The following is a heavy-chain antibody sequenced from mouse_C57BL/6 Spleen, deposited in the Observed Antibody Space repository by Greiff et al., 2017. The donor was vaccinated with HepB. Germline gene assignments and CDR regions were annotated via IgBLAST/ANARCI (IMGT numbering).Heavy chain of an antibody. CDR1: GYTFTSYW. J-gene: IGHJ1*03. CDR3: ARRDDSSSSYWYFDV. CDR2: IDPSDSYT. V-gene: IGHV1-69*01. Sequence: VQLQQPGAELVMPGASVKLSCKASGYTFTSYWMHWVKQRPGQGLEWIGEIDPSDSYTNYNQKFKGKSTMTVDKSSSTAYMQLSSLTSEDSAVYYGARRDDSSSSYWYFDVWGTGTTVTVSS. D-gene: IGHD1-1*01.